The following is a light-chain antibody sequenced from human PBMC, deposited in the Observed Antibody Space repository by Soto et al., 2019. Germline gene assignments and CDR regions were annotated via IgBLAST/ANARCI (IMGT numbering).Light chain of an antibody. CDR3: LQDYNYPLT. V-gene: IGKV1-6*01. CDR2: AAS. CDR1: QGIRND. Sequence: AIQMTQSPSSLSASVGDRVTITCRASQGIRNDLGWYQQKPGKAPKLLIYAASSLQSGVPSRFSGSGSGTDFTLTISSLQPEDFTTYYCLQDYNYPLTFGQRTKLEIK. J-gene: IGKJ1*01.